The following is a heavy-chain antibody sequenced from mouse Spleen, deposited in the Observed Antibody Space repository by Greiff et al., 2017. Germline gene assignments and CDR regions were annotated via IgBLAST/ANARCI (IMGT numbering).Heavy chain of an antibody. Sequence: EVQLQQSGPELVKPGASVKIPCKASGYTFTDYNMDWVKQSHGKSLEWIGDINPNNGGTIYNQKFKGKATLTVDKSSSTAYMELRSLTSEDTAVYYCARSRTTADYYAMDYWGQGTSVTVSS. V-gene: IGHV1-18*01. CDR3: ARSRTTADYYAMDY. CDR1: GYTFTDYN. CDR2: INPNNGGT. D-gene: IGHD1-2*01. J-gene: IGHJ4*01.